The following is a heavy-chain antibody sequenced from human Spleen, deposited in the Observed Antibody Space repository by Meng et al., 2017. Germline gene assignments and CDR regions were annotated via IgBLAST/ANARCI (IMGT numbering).Heavy chain of an antibody. D-gene: IGHD1-26*01. CDR1: GGSISSYY. CDR3: AREKRSGSYHAFDI. CDR2: IYTSGST. Sequence: GSLRLSCTVSGGSISSYYWSWIRQPAGKGLEWIGRIYTSGSTNYNPSLKSRVTMSVDTSKNQFSLKLSSVTATDTAVYYCAREKRSGSYHAFDIWGQGTMVTVSS. V-gene: IGHV4-4*07. J-gene: IGHJ3*02.